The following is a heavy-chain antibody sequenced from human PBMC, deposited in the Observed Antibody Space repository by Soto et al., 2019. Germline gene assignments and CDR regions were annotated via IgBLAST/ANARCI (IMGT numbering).Heavy chain of an antibody. CDR3: AKEVLHAFSRDTYHF. J-gene: IGHJ2*01. CDR1: GFPFKNNG. D-gene: IGHD4-4*01. V-gene: IGHV3-30*18. Sequence: SLRLSCAASGFPFKNNGMHWVRQAPGKGLEWVAIISYHGNNQFYADSVKSRFTISRDNSNNTLYLEMNSLRPEDTAVYYGAKEVLHAFSRDTYHF. CDR2: ISYHGNNQ.